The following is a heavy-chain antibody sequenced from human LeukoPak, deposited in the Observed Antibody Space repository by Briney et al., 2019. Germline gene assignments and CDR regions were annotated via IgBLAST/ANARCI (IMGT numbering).Heavy chain of an antibody. Sequence: GASVKVSCKASGYTFTSYYLHWVRQAPGQGLEWMGWISAYNGNTNYAQKLQGRVTMTTDTSTSTAYMELRSLRSDDTAVYYCARDIFSFVGASLRWFDPWGQGTLVTVSS. CDR3: ARDIFSFVGASLRWFDP. V-gene: IGHV1-18*04. D-gene: IGHD1-26*01. CDR1: GYTFTSYY. CDR2: ISAYNGNT. J-gene: IGHJ5*02.